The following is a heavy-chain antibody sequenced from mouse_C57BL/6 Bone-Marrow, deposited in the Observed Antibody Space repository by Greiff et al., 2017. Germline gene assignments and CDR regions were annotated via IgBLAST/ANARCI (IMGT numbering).Heavy chain of an antibody. D-gene: IGHD2-4*01. CDR3: AICYLSTMITGGFYYYAMDY. Sequence: EVKLMESGGGLVQPGGSLSLSCAASGFTFTDYYMSWVRQPPGKALEWLGFIRNKANGYTTEYSASVKGRLTISRDNSQSILYLQMNALRAEDSSTYYCAICYLSTMITGGFYYYAMDYWGQGTSVTVSS. CDR2: IRNKANGYTT. V-gene: IGHV7-3*01. CDR1: GFTFTDYY. J-gene: IGHJ4*01.